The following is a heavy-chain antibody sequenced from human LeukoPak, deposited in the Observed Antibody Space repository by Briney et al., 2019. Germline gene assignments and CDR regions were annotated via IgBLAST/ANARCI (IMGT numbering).Heavy chain of an antibody. V-gene: IGHV3-23*01. CDR2: ISGSGGFT. CDR3: AKGHGSTWYDGLYYFDY. Sequence: SGGSLRLSCAASGFTLSTYTMNWVRQAPGKGLEWVSGISGSGGFTYYADSLKGRFTISRDNSKNMLYLQMNSLRVEDTAVYYCAKGHGSTWYDGLYYFDYWGQGTLVTVSS. D-gene: IGHD6-13*01. J-gene: IGHJ4*02. CDR1: GFTLSTYT.